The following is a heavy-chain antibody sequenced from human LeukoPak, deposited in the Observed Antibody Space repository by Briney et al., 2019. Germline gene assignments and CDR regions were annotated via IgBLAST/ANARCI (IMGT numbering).Heavy chain of an antibody. CDR1: GDSXSSGDYS. Sequence: TLSLTCAVSGDSXSSGDYSWSWIRQPSGKGREGIVYIFHSGSSYYNPSLKRRISISVYKSKNQFSLRLTSGAAADTAVYYCARELWFVNAPGSWFDPWGQGTLVTVSS. J-gene: IGHJ5*02. CDR3: ARELWFVNAPGSWFDP. D-gene: IGHD3-10*01. V-gene: IGHV4-30-2*01. CDR2: IFHSGSS.